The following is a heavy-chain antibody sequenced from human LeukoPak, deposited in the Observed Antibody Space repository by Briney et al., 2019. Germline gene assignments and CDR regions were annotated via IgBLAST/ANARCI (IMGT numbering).Heavy chain of an antibody. Sequence: SETLSLTCTVSGGSISSYYWSWIRQPPGKGLEWIGYIYYSGSTNYNPSLKSRVTISVDTSKNQFSLKLSSVTAADTAVYYCAREGYSYEPFDYWGQGTLVTVSS. CDR3: AREGYSYEPFDY. V-gene: IGHV4-59*01. CDR2: IYYSGST. J-gene: IGHJ4*02. D-gene: IGHD5-18*01. CDR1: GGSISSYY.